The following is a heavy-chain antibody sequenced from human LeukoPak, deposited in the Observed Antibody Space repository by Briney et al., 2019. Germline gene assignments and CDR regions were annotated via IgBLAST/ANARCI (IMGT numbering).Heavy chain of an antibody. Sequence: PSETLSLTCSVSGGSISGYYWSWIRQPPGKGLEWVGYIYYSGSTNYNPSLKSRVTISVDTAKNQFSLRLSSVTAADTAVYYCARGFDYGDYGGWFDPWGQGTLVTVSS. D-gene: IGHD4-17*01. CDR1: GGSISGYY. J-gene: IGHJ5*02. CDR2: IYYSGST. CDR3: ARGFDYGDYGGWFDP. V-gene: IGHV4-59*01.